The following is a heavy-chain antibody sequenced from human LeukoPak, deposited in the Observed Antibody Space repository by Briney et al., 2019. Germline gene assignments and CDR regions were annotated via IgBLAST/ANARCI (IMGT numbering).Heavy chain of an antibody. V-gene: IGHV3-53*01. CDR2: IYSGGST. CDR3: ARASTYYDFWSGYNFDY. J-gene: IGHJ4*02. CDR1: GFTVSSNY. Sequence: GGSLRLSCAASGFTVSSNYMSWVRQAPGKGLEWASVIYSGGSTYYADSVKGRFTISRDNSKNTLYLQMNSLRAEDTAVYYCARASTYYDFWSGYNFDYWGQGTLVTVSS. D-gene: IGHD3-3*01.